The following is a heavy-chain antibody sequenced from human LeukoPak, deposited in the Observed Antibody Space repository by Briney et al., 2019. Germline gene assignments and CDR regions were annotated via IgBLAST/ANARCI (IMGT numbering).Heavy chain of an antibody. CDR1: GYTFTGYY. CDR2: FDPEDGET. J-gene: IGHJ4*02. D-gene: IGHD1-26*01. CDR3: ARAKGGVWYSGSYYFDY. V-gene: IGHV1-24*01. Sequence: GASVKVSCKASGYTFTGYYMHWVRQAPGQGLEWMGGFDPEDGETIYAQKFQGRVTMTEDTSTDTAYMELSSLRSEDTAVYYCARAKGGVWYSGSYYFDYWGQGTLVTVSS.